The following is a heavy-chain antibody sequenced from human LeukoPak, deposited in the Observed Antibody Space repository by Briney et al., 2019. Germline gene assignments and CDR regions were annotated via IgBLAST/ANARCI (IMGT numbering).Heavy chain of an antibody. CDR3: ASPTYYDSSGYTPKDAFDI. CDR2: IYYSGST. CDR1: GGSISSSSYY. V-gene: IGHV4-39*01. D-gene: IGHD3-22*01. Sequence: PSETLSLTCTVSGGSISSSSYYWGWIRQPPGEGLEWIGSIYYSGSTYYNPSLKSRVTISVDTSKNQFSLKLSSVTAADTAVYYCASPTYYDSSGYTPKDAFDIWGQGTMVTVSS. J-gene: IGHJ3*02.